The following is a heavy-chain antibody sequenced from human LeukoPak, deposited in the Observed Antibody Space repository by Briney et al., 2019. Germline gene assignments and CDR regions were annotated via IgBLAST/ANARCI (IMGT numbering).Heavy chain of an antibody. Sequence: GGSLRLSYAASGFTFSSYGMHWVRQAPGKGLEWVAFIRYDGSNKYYADSVKGRFTISRDNSKNTLYLQMNSLRAEDTAVYYCARVPYYYDSSGYYFDYWGQGTLVTVSS. CDR2: IRYDGSNK. CDR3: ARVPYYYDSSGYYFDY. J-gene: IGHJ4*02. D-gene: IGHD3-22*01. CDR1: GFTFSSYG. V-gene: IGHV3-30*02.